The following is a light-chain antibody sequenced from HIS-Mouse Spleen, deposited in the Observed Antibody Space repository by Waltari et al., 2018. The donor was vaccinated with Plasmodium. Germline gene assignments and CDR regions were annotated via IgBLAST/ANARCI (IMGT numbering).Light chain of an antibody. Sequence: QSALTQPASVSGSPGQSITISCTGTSSDVGGYHYVSWYQQHPGKAPKLMSYEVSNRPSGVSNRFSGSKSGNTASLTISGLQAEDEADYYCSSYTSSSTLVFGGGTKLTVL. J-gene: IGLJ3*02. CDR1: SSDVGGYHY. CDR2: EVS. V-gene: IGLV2-14*01. CDR3: SSYTSSSTLV.